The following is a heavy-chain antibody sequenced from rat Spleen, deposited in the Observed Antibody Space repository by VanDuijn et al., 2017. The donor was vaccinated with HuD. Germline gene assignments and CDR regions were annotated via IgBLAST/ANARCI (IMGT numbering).Heavy chain of an antibody. CDR1: GFTFSDFA. D-gene: IGHD1-12*02. CDR3: ARPPYDGTYYHYFDY. J-gene: IGHJ2*01. V-gene: IGHV5-17*01. CDR2: IIYEGSST. Sequence: EVQLVESGGGLVQPGRSLKLSCAASGFTFSDFAMAWVRQAPKRGLEWVSTIIYEGSSTHYGDSVKGRFTISRDNAKSTLYLQMNSLRSEDTATYYCARPPYDGTYYHYFDYWGQGVMVTVSS.